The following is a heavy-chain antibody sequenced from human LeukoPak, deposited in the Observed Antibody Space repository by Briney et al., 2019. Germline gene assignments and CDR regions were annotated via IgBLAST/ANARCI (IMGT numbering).Heavy chain of an antibody. CDR1: GFTFSSFE. V-gene: IGHV3-48*03. CDR3: ARAAMTAFDI. Sequence: PGGSLILSCAASGFTFSSFEMNWVRQAPGKGLEWVSYISDSGSTIFYADSVKGRFTISRDNAKNSLFLQMNSLRAEDTALYYCARAAMTAFDIWGQGTMVTVSS. CDR2: ISDSGSTI. J-gene: IGHJ3*02.